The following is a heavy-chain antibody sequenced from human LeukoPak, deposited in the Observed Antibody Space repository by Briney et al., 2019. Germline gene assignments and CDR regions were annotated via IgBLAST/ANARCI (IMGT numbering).Heavy chain of an antibody. D-gene: IGHD3-10*01. CDR1: GFTFSSYG. CDR2: IWYDGSNK. J-gene: IGHJ6*02. Sequence: GRSLRLSCAASGFTFSSYGMHWVRQAPGKGLEWMAVIWYDGSNKYYADSVKGRFTISRDNSKNTLYLQMTSLRAEDTAVYYCARGLLWFGELLSVSGMDVWGQGTTVTVSS. V-gene: IGHV3-33*01. CDR3: ARGLLWFGELLSVSGMDV.